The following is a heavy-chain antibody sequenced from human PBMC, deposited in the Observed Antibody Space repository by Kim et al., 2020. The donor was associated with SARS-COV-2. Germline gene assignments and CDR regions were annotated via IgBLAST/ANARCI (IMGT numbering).Heavy chain of an antibody. J-gene: IGHJ4*02. D-gene: IGHD1-26*01. V-gene: IGHV3-30*03. CDR3: ARGGLGGRQSDLDY. Sequence: YPHSAKGRFTLPRDDYKNTLFLQMNSLRPEDTAVYYCARGGLGGRQSDLDYWGQGTLVTVAS.